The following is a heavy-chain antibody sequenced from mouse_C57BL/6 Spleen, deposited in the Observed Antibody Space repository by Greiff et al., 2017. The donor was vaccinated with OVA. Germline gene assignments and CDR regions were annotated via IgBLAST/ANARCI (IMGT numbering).Heavy chain of an antibody. V-gene: IGHV5-17*01. CDR3: AREDDCGGGYAMDD. Sequence: EVQRVESGGGLVKPGGSLKLSCAASGFTFSDYGMHWVRQAPEQGLEWVAYISRGSSTIYYADTVKGRFTIARDNAKNTLFLQMTSLKSEDTAMYYCAREDDCGGGYAMDDWGKGTSVTVSS. CDR2: ISRGSSTI. J-gene: IGHJ4*01. CDR1: GFTFSDYG.